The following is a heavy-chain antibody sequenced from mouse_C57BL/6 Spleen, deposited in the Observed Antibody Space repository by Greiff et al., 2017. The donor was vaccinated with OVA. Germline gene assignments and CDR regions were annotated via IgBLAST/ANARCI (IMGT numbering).Heavy chain of an antibody. CDR1: GYAFSSSW. CDR2: IYPGDGDT. J-gene: IGHJ4*01. V-gene: IGHV1-82*01. D-gene: IGHD3-2*02. CDR3: ARPTAQATHYAMDY. Sequence: QVQLQQSGPELVKPGASVKISCKASGYAFSSSWMNWVKQRPGKGLEWIGRIYPGDGDTNYNGKFKGKATLTADKSSSTAYMQLSSLTSEDSAFYFCARPTAQATHYAMDYWGQGTSVTVSS.